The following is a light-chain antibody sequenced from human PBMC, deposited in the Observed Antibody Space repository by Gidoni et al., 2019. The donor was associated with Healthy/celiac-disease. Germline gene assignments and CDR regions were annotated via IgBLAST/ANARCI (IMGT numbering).Light chain of an antibody. CDR1: QSISSY. CDR2: AAS. J-gene: IGKJ4*01. CDR3: QQSYSTPLT. V-gene: IGKV1-39*01. Sequence: DIQLQQSPSSLSASVRDRVTITCRASQSISSYLNLYQQKPGKAPKFLIYAASSLKSGVTSRFSGSGSGTDFTITISSRQPEDFATYYCQQSYSTPLTFGGGTKVEIK.